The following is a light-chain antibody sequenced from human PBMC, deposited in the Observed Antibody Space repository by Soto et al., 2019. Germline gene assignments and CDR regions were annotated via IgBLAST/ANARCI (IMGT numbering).Light chain of an antibody. J-gene: IGKJ4*01. CDR1: QSVSSSY. CDR2: GAY. Sequence: EIVFSLSPSTMSFSPGERPTLSCRASQSVSSSYLAWYQQKPGQAPRLLIYGAYSRATGISDRFSGSGSGTDFTLTIRRLEPEDSAVYYCQQYGGSPLTFGGGTKVDIK. V-gene: IGKV3-20*01. CDR3: QQYGGSPLT.